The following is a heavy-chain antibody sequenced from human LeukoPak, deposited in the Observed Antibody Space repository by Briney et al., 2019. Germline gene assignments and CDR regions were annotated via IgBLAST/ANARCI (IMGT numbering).Heavy chain of an antibody. CDR2: IYHSGST. V-gene: IGHV4-38-2*01. J-gene: IGHJ3*02. Sequence: PSETLSLTCAVSGYSISSGYYWGWIGRPPGKGREWIGSIYHSGSTYYNPSLKSRVTISVDTSKNQFSLKLSSVTAADTAVYYCARRGYYYDSSGYYHDAFDIWGQGTMVTVSS. CDR3: ARRGYYYDSSGYYHDAFDI. D-gene: IGHD3-22*01. CDR1: GYSISSGYY.